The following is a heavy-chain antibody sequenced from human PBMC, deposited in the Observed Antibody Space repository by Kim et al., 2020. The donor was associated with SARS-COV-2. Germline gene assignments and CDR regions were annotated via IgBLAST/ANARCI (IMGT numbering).Heavy chain of an antibody. Sequence: YYNPSLKSRVTISVDTSKNQFSLKLSSVTAADTAVYYCARRELLDWYFDLWGRGTLVTVSS. CDR3: ARRELLDWYFDL. V-gene: IGHV4-39*01. J-gene: IGHJ2*01. D-gene: IGHD1-7*01.